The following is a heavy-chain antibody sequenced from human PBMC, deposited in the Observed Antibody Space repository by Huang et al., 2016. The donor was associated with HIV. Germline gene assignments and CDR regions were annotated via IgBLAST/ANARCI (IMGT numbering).Heavy chain of an antibody. Sequence: QVQLVQSRAEVKKPGASVKVSCKVSEYTLTALSIHWVRQPPGKGLEWLGGFDPEIGETIDAQKCQGRVTMTEDTSTETAFMELSGLRPEDTAVYYCATGFDVFFDFWGQGTLVTVSS. D-gene: IGHD3-9*01. CDR2: FDPEIGET. J-gene: IGHJ4*02. CDR3: ATGFDVFFDF. V-gene: IGHV1-24*01. CDR1: EYTLTALS.